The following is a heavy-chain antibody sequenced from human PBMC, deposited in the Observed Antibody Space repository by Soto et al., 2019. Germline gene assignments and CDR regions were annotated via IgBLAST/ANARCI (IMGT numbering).Heavy chain of an antibody. J-gene: IGHJ4*02. CDR1: GVSLSTSGMR. D-gene: IGHD6-13*01. CDR2: IDWDDDK. CDR3: ARMGSSWSFAY. V-gene: IGHV2-70*04. Sequence: SGPTLVNPTQTLTLTCTFSGVSLSTSGMRVSWIRQPPGKALEWLARIDWDDDKFYSTSLKTRLTISKDTSKNQVVLTMTNMDPVDTATYFCARMGSSWSFAYWGQGTLVTVSS.